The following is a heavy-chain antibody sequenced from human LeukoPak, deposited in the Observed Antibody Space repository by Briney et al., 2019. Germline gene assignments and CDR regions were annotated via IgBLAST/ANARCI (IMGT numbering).Heavy chain of an antibody. CDR1: GYTFTSYG. J-gene: IGHJ4*02. CDR3: ARDLYSSGWRFDY. V-gene: IGHV1-18*01. D-gene: IGHD6-19*01. CDR2: ISAYNGNT. Sequence: APVKASCKPSGYTFTSYGISWVRQAPGQRLEWMGWISAYNGNTNYAQKLQGRVTMTTDTSTSTAYMELRSLRSDDTAVYYCARDLYSSGWRFDYWGQGTLVTVSS.